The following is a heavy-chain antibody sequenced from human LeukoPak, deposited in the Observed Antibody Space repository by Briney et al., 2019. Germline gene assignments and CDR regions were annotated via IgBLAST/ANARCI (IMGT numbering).Heavy chain of an antibody. CDR2: ISYDGSNK. D-gene: IGHD6-19*01. V-gene: IGHV3-30*03. CDR3: ARDPRGIAVAGTADY. CDR1: GFTFSSYG. J-gene: IGHJ4*02. Sequence: GGSLRLSCAASGFTFSSYGMHWVRQAPGKGLEWVAVISYDGSNKYYADSVKGRFTISRDNSKNTLYLQMNSLRDEDTAVYYCARDPRGIAVAGTADYWGQGTLVTVSS.